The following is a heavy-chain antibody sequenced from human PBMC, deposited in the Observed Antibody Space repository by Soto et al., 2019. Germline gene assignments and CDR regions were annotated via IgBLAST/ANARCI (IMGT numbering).Heavy chain of an antibody. D-gene: IGHD3-10*01. CDR2: LYLGGAP. CDR1: DASITNFF. CDR3: AADSGRGGRAFDH. V-gene: IGHV4-4*07. Sequence: QVQIQESGPGLVTPSDTLSLTCTVSDASITNFFWNWVRQPAGGPLEWIGRLYLGGAPTYNPSLRSRLFISADTSKNQVSLKPTSVTAADTAVYYCAADSGRGGRAFDHWGHGALATVSS. J-gene: IGHJ4*01.